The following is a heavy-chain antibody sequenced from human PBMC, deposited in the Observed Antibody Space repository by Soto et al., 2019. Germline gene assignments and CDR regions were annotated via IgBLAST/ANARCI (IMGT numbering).Heavy chain of an antibody. CDR2: IIPIFGTA. CDR3: ARAVAVAGTGLNYYCGMDV. V-gene: IGHV1-69*06. D-gene: IGHD6-19*01. J-gene: IGHJ6*02. CDR1: GGTFSSYA. Sequence: QVQLVQSGAEVKKPGSSVKVSCKASGGTFSSYAISWVRQAPGQGLEWMGGIIPIFGTANYAQKFQGRVTITADKATSTAYMELSSLRSEDTAVYYCARAVAVAGTGLNYYCGMDVWGQGTTVTVSS.